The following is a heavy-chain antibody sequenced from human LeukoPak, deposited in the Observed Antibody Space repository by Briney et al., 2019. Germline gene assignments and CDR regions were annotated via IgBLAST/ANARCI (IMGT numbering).Heavy chain of an antibody. CDR2: IWYDGSNK. J-gene: IGHJ4*02. Sequence: GGSLRLSCAASGFTFSSYGMHWVRQAPGKGLEWVAVIWYDGSNKYYADSVKGRFTISRDNSKNTLYLQMNSLRAEDTAVYYCARDPSLYCSSTSCYGGYFDYWGQGTLVTVSS. D-gene: IGHD2-2*01. CDR1: GFTFSSYG. CDR3: ARDPSLYCSSTSCYGGYFDY. V-gene: IGHV3-30*19.